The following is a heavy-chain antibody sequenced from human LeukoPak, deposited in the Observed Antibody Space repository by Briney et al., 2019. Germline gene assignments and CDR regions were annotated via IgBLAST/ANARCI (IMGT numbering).Heavy chain of an antibody. CDR3: ARYAEGGSSSGYYEYYFDY. J-gene: IGHJ4*02. CDR2: IYYSGST. CDR1: GGSISSYY. Sequence: PSETLSLTCTVSGGSISSYYWSWIRQPPGKGLEWIGYIYYSGSTDYNPSLKSRVTISLDTSKSQFSLKLTSVTATDTAVYYCARYAEGGSSSGYYEYYFDYWGQGTLVTVSS. D-gene: IGHD3-22*01. V-gene: IGHV4-59*08.